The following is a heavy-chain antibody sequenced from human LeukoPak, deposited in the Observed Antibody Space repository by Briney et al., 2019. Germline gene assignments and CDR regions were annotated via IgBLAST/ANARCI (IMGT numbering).Heavy chain of an antibody. CDR1: GFTFSSYA. CDR2: ISGSGGST. D-gene: IGHD6-13*01. V-gene: IGHV3-23*01. J-gene: IGHJ4*02. CDR3: ARDGQFYSSSFIDY. Sequence: PGGSLRLSCAASGFTFSSYAMSWVRQAPGKGLEWVSAISGSGGSTYYADSVKGRFTISRDNSKNTLYLQMNSLRAEDTAVYYCARDGQFYSSSFIDYWGQGTLVTVSS.